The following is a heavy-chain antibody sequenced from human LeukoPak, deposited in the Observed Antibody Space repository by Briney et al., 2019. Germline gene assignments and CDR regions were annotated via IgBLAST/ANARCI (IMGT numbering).Heavy chain of an antibody. CDR2: IYYSGTT. CDR3: AGQRGYSFGWVDY. CDR1: GGSISSRNYY. V-gene: IGHV4-39*01. Sequence: SESLSLTCTVSGGSISSRNYYWGWIRQPPGKGLEWIGSIYYSGTTYYNPSLKSRVSINVDTSKNQFSLYLSSVTAADTAVYYCAGQRGYSFGWVDYWGQGTLVTVSS. D-gene: IGHD5-18*01. J-gene: IGHJ4*02.